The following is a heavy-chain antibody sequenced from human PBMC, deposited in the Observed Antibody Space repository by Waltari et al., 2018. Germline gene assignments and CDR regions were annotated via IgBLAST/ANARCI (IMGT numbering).Heavy chain of an antibody. V-gene: IGHV3-66*01. CDR1: GFTVSNNY. CDR3: ARVPCSGDTCYYHHFDY. D-gene: IGHD2-15*01. CDR2: IYTGGTT. J-gene: IGHJ4*02. Sequence: EVQLVESGGNLVQPGRSLRLSCAASGFTVSNNYMNWVRQAPGKGLEGGTIIYTGGTTYSADSGKGRFTISRDNSKNTLYLQMNTLRAEDTAVYYCARVPCSGDTCYYHHFDYWGQGTLVTVSS.